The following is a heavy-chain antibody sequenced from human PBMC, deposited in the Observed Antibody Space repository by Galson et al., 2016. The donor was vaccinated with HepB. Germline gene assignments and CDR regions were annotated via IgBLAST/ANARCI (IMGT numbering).Heavy chain of an antibody. CDR2: INWNGGIV. CDR1: GFTFADYA. D-gene: IGHD6-19*01. V-gene: IGHV3-9*01. Sequence: SLRLSCAASGFTFADYALHWVRQPPGKGLEWVSSINWNGGIVHYADSVKGRFTSSRDNAKNSLYLQMNSLRAEDTAVYYCSMGNSGGPDYWGQGTLVIVSS. J-gene: IGHJ4*02. CDR3: SMGNSGGPDY.